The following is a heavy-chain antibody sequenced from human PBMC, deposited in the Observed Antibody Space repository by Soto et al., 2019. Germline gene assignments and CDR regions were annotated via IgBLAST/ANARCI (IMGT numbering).Heavy chain of an antibody. CDR2: ISASGSDT. D-gene: IGHD2-2*02. Sequence: EVQLLESGGDLIQAGGSLRLSCAASGFTLSSYALTWVRQGPGKGLEWVSVISASGSDTFFRDSEKGRFTISRDTSKNTLYLHMNSLRVEDTAVYYCAKTIVPAGIDAFDVWGRGTMVTVSS. CDR3: AKTIVPAGIDAFDV. CDR1: GFTLSSYA. J-gene: IGHJ3*01. V-gene: IGHV3-23*01.